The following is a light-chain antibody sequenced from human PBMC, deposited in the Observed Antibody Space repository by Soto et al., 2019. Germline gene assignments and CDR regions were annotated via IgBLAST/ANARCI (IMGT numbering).Light chain of an antibody. Sequence: QSALTQPPSASGSPGQSVTISCTGTSSDIGGYNYVSWYQQHPGKAPRLMIHEVIKRPSEVPERFSGSKSVNTASLTISGLQADDEADYYCTSYAGGNNLVVFGGGTKVTVL. CDR3: TSYAGGNNLVV. V-gene: IGLV2-8*01. CDR2: EVI. J-gene: IGLJ2*01. CDR1: SSDIGGYNY.